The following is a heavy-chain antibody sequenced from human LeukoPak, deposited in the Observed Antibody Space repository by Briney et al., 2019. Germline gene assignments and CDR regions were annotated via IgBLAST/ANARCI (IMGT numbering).Heavy chain of an antibody. CDR2: IRSNSDGGTI. CDR1: GFTFSNAW. V-gene: IGHV3-15*07. J-gene: IGHJ5*02. CDR3: TTDFYDST. D-gene: IGHD3-22*01. Sequence: GGSLRLSCATSGFTFSNAWMNWVRQAPGKGLEWVGRIRSNSDGGTIDYAAPVKGRFTLSRDDSKTTLYLQMNSLQTEDTAVYYCTTDFYDSTWGQGTLVTVSS.